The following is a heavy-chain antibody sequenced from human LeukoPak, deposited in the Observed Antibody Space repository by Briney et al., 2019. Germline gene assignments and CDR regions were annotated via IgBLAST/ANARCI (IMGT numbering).Heavy chain of an antibody. Sequence: ASVKVSCKASVYTFTSYDIHWVRQATGQRLEWMGWRNPNSGNPGYAQKFQVRVTMTRTTSINSAYMELSSLRSEDTAVYYCARGRRLGYCSRGSCKRKTYYYYYMDVCGKGTTATISS. CDR1: VYTFTSYD. V-gene: IGHV1-8*01. CDR2: RNPNSGNP. J-gene: IGHJ6*03. CDR3: ARGRRLGYCSRGSCKRKTYYYYYMDV. D-gene: IGHD2-15*01.